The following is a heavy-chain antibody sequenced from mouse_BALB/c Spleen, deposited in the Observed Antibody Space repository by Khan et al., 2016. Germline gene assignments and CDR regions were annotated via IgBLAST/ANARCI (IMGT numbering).Heavy chain of an antibody. V-gene: IGHV4-1*02. CDR3: ARAWYYGYLAY. J-gene: IGHJ3*01. Sequence: EVKLLESGGGLVHPGGSLKLSCAASGFDFSRYWMSWVRQAPGKGLEWIGEINPDSYTINYTPSLKDKVIISRDNATHTLYLQMSKVRSEDTALYYCARAWYYGYLAYWGQGTLVTVSA. CDR1: GFDFSRYW. CDR2: INPDSYTI. D-gene: IGHD1-1*01.